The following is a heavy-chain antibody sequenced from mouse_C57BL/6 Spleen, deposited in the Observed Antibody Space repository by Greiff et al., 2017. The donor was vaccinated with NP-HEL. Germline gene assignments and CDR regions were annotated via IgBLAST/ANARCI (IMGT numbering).Heavy chain of an antibody. D-gene: IGHD1-1*01. CDR2: IYPGGGYT. CDR3: ARGGDYYGSRERFAY. J-gene: IGHJ3*01. Sequence: QVQLQQSGAELVRPGTSVKMSCKASGYTFTNYWIGWAKQRPGHGLEWIGDIYPGGGYTNYNEKFKGKATLTADKSSSTAYMQFSSLTSEDSAIYYGARGGDYYGSRERFAYWGQGTLVTVSA. V-gene: IGHV1-63*01. CDR1: GYTFTNYW.